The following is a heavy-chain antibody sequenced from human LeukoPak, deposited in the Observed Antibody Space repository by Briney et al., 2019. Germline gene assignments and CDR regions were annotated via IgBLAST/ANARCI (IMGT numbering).Heavy chain of an antibody. J-gene: IGHJ5*02. D-gene: IGHD1-1*01. V-gene: IGHV3-21*01. CDR3: AKDLDPHNNIWTPAELDP. Sequence: GGSLRLSCAASGFTFNIYSMNWVRQAPGKGLEWVSRITSSSHYIYYADSVKGRSTISRDNFKNTLYLQMNSLRAEDTAVYYCAKDLDPHNNIWTPAELDPWGQGTLVTVSS. CDR1: GFTFNIYS. CDR2: ITSSSHYI.